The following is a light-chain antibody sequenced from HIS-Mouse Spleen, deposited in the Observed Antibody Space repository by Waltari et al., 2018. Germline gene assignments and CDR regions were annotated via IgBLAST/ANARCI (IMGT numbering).Light chain of an antibody. CDR2: DNK. Sequence: QSVLTQPPSVSAAPGQKVTISCSGSSPNIGNNYVSWYQQLPGTAPKLLMYDNKQQPSGIPDRFSGSKSGTSATLGITGLQTGDEADYYCGTWDSSLSAWVFGGGTKLTVL. V-gene: IGLV1-51*01. CDR3: GTWDSSLSAWV. J-gene: IGLJ3*02. CDR1: SPNIGNNY.